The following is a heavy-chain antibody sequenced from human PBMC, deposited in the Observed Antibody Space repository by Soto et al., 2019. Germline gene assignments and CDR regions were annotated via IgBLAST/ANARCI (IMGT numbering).Heavy chain of an antibody. V-gene: IGHV4-34*01. CDR3: ARGGYYDILPGYFDY. CDR2: INHSGST. Sequence: QVQLQQWGAGLLKPSETLSLTCAVYGGSFSGYYWSWIRQPPGKGLEWIGEINHSGSTNYNPSLKSRVTISVDTSKNQFSLKLSSVTAADTAVYYCARGGYYDILPGYFDYWGQGTLVTVSS. J-gene: IGHJ4*02. CDR1: GGSFSGYY. D-gene: IGHD3-9*01.